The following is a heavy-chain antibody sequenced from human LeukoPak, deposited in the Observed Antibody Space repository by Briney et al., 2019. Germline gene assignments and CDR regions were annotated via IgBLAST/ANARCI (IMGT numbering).Heavy chain of an antibody. CDR1: EFTFSSYD. CDR2: IRYDGSNK. V-gene: IGHV3-30*02. D-gene: IGHD3-10*01. Sequence: QPGGSLRLSCAASEFTFSSYDMHWVRQAPGKGLEWVAFIRYDGSNKYYADSVKGRFTIYRDNSKNTLYLQINSLRAEDTAVYYCAKPSRIQKGLQWFGADYWGQGTLVTVSS. CDR3: AKPSRIQKGLQWFGADY. J-gene: IGHJ4*02.